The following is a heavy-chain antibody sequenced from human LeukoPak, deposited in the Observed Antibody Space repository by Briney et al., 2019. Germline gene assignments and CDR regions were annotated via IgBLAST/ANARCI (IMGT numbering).Heavy chain of an antibody. CDR2: IIPIFGTA. V-gene: IGHV1-69*13. J-gene: IGHJ5*02. CDR1: GGTFSSYA. Sequence: ASVKVSCKASGGTFSSYAISWVRQAPGQGLEWMGGIIPIFGTANYAQKFQGRVTITADESTSTAYTELSSLRSEDTAVYYCARDEGARGWFDPWGQGTLVTVSS. D-gene: IGHD6-6*01. CDR3: ARDEGARGWFDP.